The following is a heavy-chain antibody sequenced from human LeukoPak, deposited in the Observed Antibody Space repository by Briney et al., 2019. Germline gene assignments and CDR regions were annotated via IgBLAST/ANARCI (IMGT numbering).Heavy chain of an antibody. D-gene: IGHD5-18*01. V-gene: IGHV3-53*01. Sequence: GGSLRLSCAASGLTVSSNYMNWVRQAPGKGLEWVSALYIGGNTYYADSVRGRFTISRDNSKNTLYLQMNSLRAEDTAIYYCATAAGYNYGQYWGQGTLVTVSS. CDR3: ATAAGYNYGQY. CDR2: LYIGGNT. J-gene: IGHJ4*02. CDR1: GLTVSSNY.